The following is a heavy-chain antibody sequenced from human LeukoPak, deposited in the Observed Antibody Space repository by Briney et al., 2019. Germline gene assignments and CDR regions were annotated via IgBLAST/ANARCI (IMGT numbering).Heavy chain of an antibody. CDR1: GGTFSGYY. D-gene: IGHD2/OR15-2a*01. V-gene: IGHV4-34*01. J-gene: IGHJ2*01. CDR2: INHSGST. Sequence: SETLSLTCAVYGGTFSGYYWSWIRQPPGKGLEWIGEINHSGSTNYNPSLKSRVTISVDTSKNQFSLKLSSVTAADTAVYYCARTGPPYLHWYFDLWGRGTLVTVSS. CDR3: ARTGPPYLHWYFDL.